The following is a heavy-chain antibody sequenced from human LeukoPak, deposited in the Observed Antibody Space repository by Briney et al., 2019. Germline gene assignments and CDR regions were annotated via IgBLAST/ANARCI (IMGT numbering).Heavy chain of an antibody. J-gene: IGHJ5*02. Sequence: ASVKVSCKASGYTFSSYGISWVRQAPGQGLEWMGWISAYNGNTNYAQNLQGRVTMITDTSTSTAYMELRSLRSDDTAVYYCARDQDHYYGSGSYWFDPWGQGTLVTVSS. CDR3: ARDQDHYYGSGSYWFDP. CDR1: GYTFSSYG. CDR2: ISAYNGNT. V-gene: IGHV1-18*01. D-gene: IGHD3-10*01.